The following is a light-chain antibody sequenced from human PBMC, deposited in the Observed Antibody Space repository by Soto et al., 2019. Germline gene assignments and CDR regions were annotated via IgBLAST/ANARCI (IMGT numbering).Light chain of an antibody. CDR3: SSYRDTDTLLI. CDR1: SSDIGGYSY. V-gene: IGLV2-14*01. J-gene: IGLJ2*01. Sequence: QSALTQPASVSGSIGQSITLSCTGTSSDIGGYSYVSWYQQSPGKAPKLIIFEVRDRPLGVSDRFSGSKSGNTASLTISGLRAEDEATYYCSSYRDTDTLLIFGGGTKLTVL. CDR2: EVR.